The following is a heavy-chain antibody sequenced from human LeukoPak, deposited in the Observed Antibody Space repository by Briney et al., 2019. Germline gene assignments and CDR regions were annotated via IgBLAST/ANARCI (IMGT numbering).Heavy chain of an antibody. Sequence: KPSGPLSLTCAVAGGSISSSHWLSWVRQPPGEGLEWIGQMYHSGSTNYNPSLKSRLTISVDKSNNQFSLKLRFVTAADTAMYYCAREGGGFDYWGQGILVTVSS. CDR1: GGSISSSHW. D-gene: IGHD2-15*01. V-gene: IGHV4-4*02. CDR2: MYHSGST. CDR3: AREGGGFDY. J-gene: IGHJ4*02.